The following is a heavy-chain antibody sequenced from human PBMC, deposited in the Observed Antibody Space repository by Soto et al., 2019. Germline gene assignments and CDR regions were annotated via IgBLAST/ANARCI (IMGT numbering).Heavy chain of an antibody. CDR1: GFSLSNARMG. Sequence: QVTLKESGPVLVKPTETLTLTCTVSGFSLSNARMGVSWIRQPPGKALEWLAHIFSNDEKSHSTSLKSRLTISKDTSKSQVVLTMTNMDPVDTATYYCARMGHYDFWSGYYFDYWGQGTLVTVSS. V-gene: IGHV2-26*01. D-gene: IGHD3-3*01. CDR3: ARMGHYDFWSGYYFDY. CDR2: IFSNDEK. J-gene: IGHJ4*02.